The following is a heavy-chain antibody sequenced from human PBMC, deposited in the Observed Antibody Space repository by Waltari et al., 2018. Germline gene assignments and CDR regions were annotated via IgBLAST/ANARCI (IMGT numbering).Heavy chain of an antibody. D-gene: IGHD1-1*01. Sequence: EVQLVEYGGGLVQPGRSLRLSCAASGFTFDDYAVPWVRQAPGKGWEWVEGISWNRGSLGDADSVKGRVTISRDNAKNTLYRQRNSLRADDTAVYYCARYPRNLGFDPGGQGTLVTVS. V-gene: IGHV3-9*01. CDR2: ISWNRGSL. CDR1: GFTFDDYA. CDR3: ARYPRNLGFDP. J-gene: IGHJ5*02.